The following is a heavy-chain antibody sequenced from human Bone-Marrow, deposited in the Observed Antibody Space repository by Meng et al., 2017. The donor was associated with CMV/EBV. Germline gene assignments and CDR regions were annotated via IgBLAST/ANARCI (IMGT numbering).Heavy chain of an antibody. CDR3: ATLSTGAPWFDP. CDR1: GFNSSTYW. V-gene: IGHV3-7*01. Sequence: GESLKISCAASGFNSSTYWMSWVRQAPGKGPEWVANINQDGRAKYHVGSLQGRFTISRDNAKNSLYLQMNSLRAEDTAVYYCATLSTGAPWFDPWGQGTLVTVSS. CDR2: INQDGRAK. J-gene: IGHJ5*02. D-gene: IGHD3-10*01.